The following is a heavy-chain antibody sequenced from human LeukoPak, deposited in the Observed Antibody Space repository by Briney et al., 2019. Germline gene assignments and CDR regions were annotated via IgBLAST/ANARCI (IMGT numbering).Heavy chain of an antibody. Sequence: GASVKVSCKASGYPFTGYYMHWVRQAPGHGLEWMGWINPNSGVTNYAQKFRGRVTMTRDTSISTAYMELNRLRSDDTAVYYCARDRDYGSGIFDYWGQGKLVTGSS. CDR2: INPNSGVT. J-gene: IGHJ4*02. CDR1: GYPFTGYY. V-gene: IGHV1-2*02. D-gene: IGHD3-10*01. CDR3: ARDRDYGSGIFDY.